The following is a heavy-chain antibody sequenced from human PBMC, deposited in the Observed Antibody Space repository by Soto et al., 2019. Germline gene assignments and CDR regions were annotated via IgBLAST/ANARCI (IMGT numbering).Heavy chain of an antibody. CDR3: ARVWGYCSSTSCSAFDI. J-gene: IGHJ3*02. CDR2: TYYRSKWYN. CDR1: GDSVSSNSAA. Sequence: SQTLSLTCAISGDSVSSNSAAWNWIRQSPSRGLEWLGRTYYRSKWYNDYAVSVKSRITINPDTSKNQFSLQLNSVTPEDTAVYYCARVWGYCSSTSCSAFDIWGQGTMVT. D-gene: IGHD2-2*01. V-gene: IGHV6-1*01.